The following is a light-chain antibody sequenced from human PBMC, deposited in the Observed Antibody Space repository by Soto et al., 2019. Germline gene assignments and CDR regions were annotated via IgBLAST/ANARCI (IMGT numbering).Light chain of an antibody. CDR3: QQSHSPPWT. J-gene: IGKJ1*01. CDR1: QSISSY. V-gene: IGKV1-39*01. CDR2: AAS. Sequence: DIQMTQSPSTLSASVGDRVTITCRASQSISSYLNWYQQKPGKAPKLLIYAASSLQSGVPSRFSGSGSETDFTLTISSLQPEDSASYYCQQSHSPPWTFGQGTKVDIK.